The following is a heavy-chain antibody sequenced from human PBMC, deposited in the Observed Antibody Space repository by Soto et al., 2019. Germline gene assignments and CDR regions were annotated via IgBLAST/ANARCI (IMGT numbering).Heavy chain of an antibody. CDR3: ARARITIFGVVTLYNWFDP. J-gene: IGHJ5*02. Sequence: ASVKVSCKASGYTFTSYDINWVRQATGQGLEWMGWMNPNSGNTSYAQKFQGRVTITADKSTSTAYMELSSLRSEDTAVYYCARARITIFGVVTLYNWFDPWGQGTLVTVSS. V-gene: IGHV1-8*01. CDR2: MNPNSGNT. CDR1: GYTFTSYD. D-gene: IGHD3-3*01.